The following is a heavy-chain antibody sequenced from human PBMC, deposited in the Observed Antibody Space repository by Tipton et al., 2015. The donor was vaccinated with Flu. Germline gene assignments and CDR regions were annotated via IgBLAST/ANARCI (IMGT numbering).Heavy chain of an antibody. V-gene: IGHV3-48*03. J-gene: IGHJ4*02. CDR3: ATGGGDYVEDY. CDR2: ISRGGDDI. Sequence: SLRLSCVASGFTFSSYEMNWARQAPGKGLEWISYISRGGDDIEYGGSVKGRFTISRDNAKEALFLQMNSLRAEDTAIYYCATGGGDYVEDYWGQGVLVTVSS. D-gene: IGHD4-17*01. CDR1: GFTFSSYE.